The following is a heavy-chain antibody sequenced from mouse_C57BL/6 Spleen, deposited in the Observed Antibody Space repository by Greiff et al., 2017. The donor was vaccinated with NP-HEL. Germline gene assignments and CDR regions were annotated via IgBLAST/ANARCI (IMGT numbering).Heavy chain of an antibody. D-gene: IGHD1-1*02. CDR1: GYAFSSYW. CDR3: ARWGDGWPYFDY. Sequence: VQLQQSGAELVKPGASVKISCKASGYAFSSYWMNWVKQRPGKGLEWIGQIYPGDGDTNYNGKFKGKATLTADKSSSTASMQLSSLTSEDSAVYFCARWGDGWPYFDYWGQGTTLTVSS. CDR2: IYPGDGDT. V-gene: IGHV1-80*01. J-gene: IGHJ2*01.